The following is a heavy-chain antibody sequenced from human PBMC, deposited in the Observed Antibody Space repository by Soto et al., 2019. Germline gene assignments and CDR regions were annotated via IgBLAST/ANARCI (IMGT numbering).Heavy chain of an antibody. Sequence: PGGSLRLSCNCSGFRFSEHAMAWVRQAPGKGLEWVGFIRNTPYGGTTDYAASVRGRFTISRDDSASIAYLQMNSLKTEDSGLYYCSRGSFGYYGPWGPGTLVTVSS. J-gene: IGHJ5*02. CDR1: GFRFSEHA. CDR2: IRNTPYGGTT. V-gene: IGHV3-49*04. D-gene: IGHD2-2*03. CDR3: SRGSFGYYGP.